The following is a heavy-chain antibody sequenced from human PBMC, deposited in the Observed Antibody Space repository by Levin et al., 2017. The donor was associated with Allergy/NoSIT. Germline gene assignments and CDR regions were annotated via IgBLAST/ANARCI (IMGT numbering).Heavy chain of an antibody. CDR1: GFTFSSYW. D-gene: IGHD3-10*01. V-gene: IGHV3-7*04. Sequence: RPGGSLRLSCAASGFTFSSYWMSWVRQAPGKGLEWVANIMQDGSEKYYVDSVKGRFTISRDNAKNSLYLQMNSLRAEDTAVYYCTRQLTMNRGGIYYFDYWSQGTLVTVSS. CDR3: TRQLTMNRGGIYYFDY. CDR2: IMQDGSEK. J-gene: IGHJ4*02.